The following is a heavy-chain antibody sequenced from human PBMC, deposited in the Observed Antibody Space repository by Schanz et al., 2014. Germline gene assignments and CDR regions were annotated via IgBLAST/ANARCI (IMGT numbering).Heavy chain of an antibody. D-gene: IGHD3-22*01. CDR1: GFTFNSYW. CDR2: IRQDGGLR. J-gene: IGHJ3*02. V-gene: IGHV3-7*01. CDR3: VRDREHEDRSGHYYDVFDI. Sequence: EVQLVESGGGLVQPGGSLRLSCAASGFTFNSYWMTWVRQAPGKGLEWVANIRQDGGLRYYVDSVKGRFTISRGNDKNLMYPQMQSLRAEDPAVYYCVRDREHEDRSGHYYDVFDIWGQGEMVAVSS.